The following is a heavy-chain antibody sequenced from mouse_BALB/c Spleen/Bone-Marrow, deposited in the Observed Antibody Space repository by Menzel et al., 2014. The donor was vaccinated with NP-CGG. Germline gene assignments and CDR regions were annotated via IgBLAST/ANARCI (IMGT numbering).Heavy chain of an antibody. CDR1: GYTFTSYY. CDR3: TRGRTWDFDY. Sequence: VHLQQSGAELVKPGASVKLSCKASGYTFTSYYVYWVKQRPGQGLEWIGEINPSNGGTNFNEKFKSRATLTVDKSSSTAYMQLSSLTSEDSAVYYCTRGRTWDFDYWGQGTTLTVSS. CDR2: INPSNGGT. V-gene: IGHV1S81*02. D-gene: IGHD4-1*01. J-gene: IGHJ2*01.